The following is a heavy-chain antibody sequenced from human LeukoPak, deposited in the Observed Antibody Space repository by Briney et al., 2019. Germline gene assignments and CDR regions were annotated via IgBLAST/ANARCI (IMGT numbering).Heavy chain of an antibody. CDR3: ARAFHCSSTSCYPDAFDI. Sequence: PGGSLRLSCAASGFAFSNYAMSWVRQAPGKGLEWVSAISGSGGSTYYADSVKGRFTISRDNSKYTLYLQMNSLRAEDTAVYYCARAFHCSSTSCYPDAFDIWGQGTMVTVSS. D-gene: IGHD2-2*01. J-gene: IGHJ3*02. CDR2: ISGSGGST. V-gene: IGHV3-23*01. CDR1: GFAFSNYA.